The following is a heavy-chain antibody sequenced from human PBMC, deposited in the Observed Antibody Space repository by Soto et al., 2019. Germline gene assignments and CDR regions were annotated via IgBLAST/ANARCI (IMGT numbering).Heavy chain of an antibody. CDR1: GGTFSSYA. CDR3: ASTLYYYDSSGYAPFDY. J-gene: IGHJ4*02. Sequence: SVKVSCKASGGTFSSYAISWVRQAPGQGLEWMGGIIPIFGTANYAQKFQGRVTITADKSTSTAYMELSSLRSEDTAVYYCASTLYYYDSSGYAPFDYWGQGTLVTVS. V-gene: IGHV1-69*06. D-gene: IGHD3-22*01. CDR2: IIPIFGTA.